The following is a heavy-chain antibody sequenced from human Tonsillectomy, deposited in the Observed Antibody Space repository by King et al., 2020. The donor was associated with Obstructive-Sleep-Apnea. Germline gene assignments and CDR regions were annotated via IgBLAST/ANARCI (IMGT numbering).Heavy chain of an antibody. CDR1: GFTFTSSA. J-gene: IGHJ6*02. CDR2: IVVGSGNT. D-gene: IGHD1-14*01. CDR3: AAEPEVDRTEYDYYGMDV. Sequence: QLVQSGPEVKKPGTSVKVSCKASGFTFTSSAVQWVRQARGQRLEWIGWIVVGSGNTNYAQKFQERVTITRDMSTSTAYMELSSLRSEDTAVYYCAAEPEVDRTEYDYYGMDVWGQGTAVTVSS. V-gene: IGHV1-58*01.